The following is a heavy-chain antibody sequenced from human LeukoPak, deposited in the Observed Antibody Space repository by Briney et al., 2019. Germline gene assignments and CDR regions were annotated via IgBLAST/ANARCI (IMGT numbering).Heavy chain of an antibody. D-gene: IGHD1-26*01. J-gene: IGHJ3*02. CDR1: GYTFTGYY. V-gene: IGHV1-2*02. Sequence: GASVKVSCKASGYTFTGYYMHWVRQAPGQGLEWMGWINPNSGGTNYAQKFQGRVTMTRDTSISTAYMELSRLRSDDTAVYYCARGPAGTGATHAFDIWGQGTMVTVSS. CDR3: ARGPAGTGATHAFDI. CDR2: INPNSGGT.